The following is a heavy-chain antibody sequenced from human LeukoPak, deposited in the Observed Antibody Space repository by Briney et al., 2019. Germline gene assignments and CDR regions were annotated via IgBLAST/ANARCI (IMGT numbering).Heavy chain of an antibody. Sequence: SETLSLTCAVSGGSISSDGFSWTWIRQPPGKGLEWIGYIYHSGSTYYNPSLKSRVTISLDTSKNQFSLKLSSVTAADTAVYYCARESVEAATAYGYWGQGTLVTASS. D-gene: IGHD2-21*02. V-gene: IGHV4-30-2*01. CDR3: ARESVEAATAYGY. CDR1: GGSISSDGFS. J-gene: IGHJ4*02. CDR2: IYHSGST.